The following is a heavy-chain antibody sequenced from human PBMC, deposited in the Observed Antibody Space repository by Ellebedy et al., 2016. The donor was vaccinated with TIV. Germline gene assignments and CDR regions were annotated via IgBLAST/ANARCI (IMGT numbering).Heavy chain of an antibody. Sequence: GESLKISCAASGFTFSSYWMSWVRQAPGKGLEWVAVISYDGSNKYYADSVKGRFTISRDNAKNSLYLQMNSLRAEDTAVYYCARGYTVDFWSGYYTDYYYYYGMDVWGQGTTVTVSS. D-gene: IGHD3-3*01. CDR2: ISYDGSNK. CDR1: GFTFSSYW. V-gene: IGHV3-30*03. J-gene: IGHJ6*02. CDR3: ARGYTVDFWSGYYTDYYYYYGMDV.